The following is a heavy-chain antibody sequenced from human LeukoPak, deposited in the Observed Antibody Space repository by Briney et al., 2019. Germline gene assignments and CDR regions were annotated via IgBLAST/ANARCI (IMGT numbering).Heavy chain of an antibody. CDR2: IIPIFGTA. J-gene: IGHJ4*02. D-gene: IGHD2-15*01. CDR1: GGTFSSYA. Sequence: SVKVSCKASGGTFSSYAISWVRQAPGQGLEWVGGIIPIFGTANYAQKFQGRVTITADESTSTAYMELSSLRSEDTAVYYCARSRLDCSGGSCYSPFDYWGQGTLVTVSS. CDR3: ARSRLDCSGGSCYSPFDY. V-gene: IGHV1-69*13.